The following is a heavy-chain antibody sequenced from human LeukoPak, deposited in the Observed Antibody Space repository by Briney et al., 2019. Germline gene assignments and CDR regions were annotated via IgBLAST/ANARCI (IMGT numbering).Heavy chain of an antibody. D-gene: IGHD3-22*01. CDR2: INTDTGNP. J-gene: IGHJ3*02. Sequence: GASVKVSCKGSGYTFSKYAMNWVRQAPGQGLEWMGWINTDTGNPTYAQGFTGRFVFSLDTSVSTTYLQISSLKAEDTAVYYCARDAGRHYYDRSAVDAFDIWGQGTMVTVSS. V-gene: IGHV7-4-1*02. CDR3: ARDAGRHYYDRSAVDAFDI. CDR1: GYTFSKYA.